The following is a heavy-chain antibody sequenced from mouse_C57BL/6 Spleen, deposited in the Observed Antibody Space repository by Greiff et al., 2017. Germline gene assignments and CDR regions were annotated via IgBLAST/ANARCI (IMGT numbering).Heavy chain of an antibody. CDR3: ARGLLRSYAMDY. D-gene: IGHD1-1*01. V-gene: IGHV5-4*03. J-gene: IGHJ4*01. CDR2: ISDGGSYT. CDR1: GFTFSSYA. Sequence: DVKLVESGGGLVKPGGSLKLSCAASGFTFSSYAMSWVRQTPEKRLEWVATISDGGSYTYYPDNVKGRFTISRDNAKNNLYLQMSHLKSEDTAMYYCARGLLRSYAMDYWGQGTSVTVSS.